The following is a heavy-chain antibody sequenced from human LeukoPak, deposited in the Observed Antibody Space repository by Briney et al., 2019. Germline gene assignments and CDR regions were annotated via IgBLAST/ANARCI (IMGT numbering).Heavy chain of an antibody. CDR1: GFTFSSYA. D-gene: IGHD2-15*01. V-gene: IGHV3-23*01. Sequence: GGSLRLSCAASGFTFSSYAMSWVRQAPGKGLEWVSAISGSGGSTYYADSVKGRFTISRDNSKNTLYLQMNSLRAEDTAVYYCARTPNIVVVVAATWYFDLWGRGTLVTISS. CDR2: ISGSGGST. J-gene: IGHJ2*01. CDR3: ARTPNIVVVVAATWYFDL.